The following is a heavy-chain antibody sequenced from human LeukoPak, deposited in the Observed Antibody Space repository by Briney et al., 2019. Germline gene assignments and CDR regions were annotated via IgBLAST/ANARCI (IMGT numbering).Heavy chain of an antibody. Sequence: GASVKVSCKASGGTFISYAISWVRQAPGQGLEWMGRIIPIFGTANYAQKFQGRVTITTDESTSTAYMELSSLRSEDTAVYYCARDLGGDYVDWFDPWGQGTLVTVSS. CDR1: GGTFISYA. CDR2: IIPIFGTA. J-gene: IGHJ5*02. D-gene: IGHD4-17*01. CDR3: ARDLGGDYVDWFDP. V-gene: IGHV1-69*05.